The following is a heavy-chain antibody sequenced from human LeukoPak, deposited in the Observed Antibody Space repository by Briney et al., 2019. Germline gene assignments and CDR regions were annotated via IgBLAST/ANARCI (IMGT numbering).Heavy chain of an antibody. CDR2: IYPGDSDT. CDR3: ARRFGRTTDY. Sequence: GESLKISCKGSGYTFTNYWIAWVGQMSGKGLEWMGTIYPGDSDTRYSSSFQGQVTISADKSISTAYLQWSSLKASDTAMYYCARRFGRTTDYWGQGTLVTVSS. CDR1: GYTFTNYW. J-gene: IGHJ4*02. V-gene: IGHV5-51*01. D-gene: IGHD1-1*01.